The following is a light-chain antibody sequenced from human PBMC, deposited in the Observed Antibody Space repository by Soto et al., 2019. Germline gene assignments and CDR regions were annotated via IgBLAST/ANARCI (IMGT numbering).Light chain of an antibody. CDR1: SSDVGRYTY. CDR3: STYTSPSNPYV. Sequence: QSALTQPASVSGSPGQSITISCAGTSSDVGRYTYVSWYQQHPGKAPKLIIYDVYNRPSGVSTRFSGSKSGNTASLTISGLQAEAEAEYYCSTYTSPSNPYVFGGGTKVPGL. J-gene: IGLJ1*01. V-gene: IGLV2-14*01. CDR2: DVY.